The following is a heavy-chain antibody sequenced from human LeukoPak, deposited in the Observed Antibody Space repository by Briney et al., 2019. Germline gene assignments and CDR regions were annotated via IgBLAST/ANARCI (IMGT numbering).Heavy chain of an antibody. D-gene: IGHD2-15*01. Sequence: QAGGSLRLSCAASGFTFSSYAMHWVRQAPGKGLQCVAVVSYDGSNKFYADSVKGRFTISRDNSKNTVFLQMNSLRAEDAAVYYCAREPTEDDAFPPLDYWGQGTVVTVS. CDR2: VSYDGSNK. V-gene: IGHV3-30-3*01. CDR3: AREPTEDDAFPPLDY. CDR1: GFTFSSYA. J-gene: IGHJ4*02.